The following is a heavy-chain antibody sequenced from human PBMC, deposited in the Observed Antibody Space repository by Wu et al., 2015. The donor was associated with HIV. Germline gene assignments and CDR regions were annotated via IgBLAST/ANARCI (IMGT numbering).Heavy chain of an antibody. CDR2: IIPLFGSA. J-gene: IGHJ4*02. D-gene: IGHD6-13*01. V-gene: IGHV1-69*05. CDR3: ARGFSSTWYDYYDS. Sequence: VQLVQSGTVVKKPGSSVKVSCKASGGTFSSFSVSWVRQAPGQGLEWMGGIIPLFGSAHSAQKFQDRVTVTTDDYMATVYMELNSLTSEDTAIYYCARGFSSTWYDYYDSWGQGTLVTVSS. CDR1: GGTFSSFS.